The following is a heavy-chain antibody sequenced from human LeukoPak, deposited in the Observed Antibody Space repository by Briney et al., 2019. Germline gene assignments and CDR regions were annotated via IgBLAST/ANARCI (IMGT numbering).Heavy chain of an antibody. CDR1: GFTFGSYA. V-gene: IGHV3-23*01. J-gene: IGHJ4*02. CDR3: AKWKYSNSGIDDY. Sequence: PGGSLRLSCAASGFTFGSYAMSWVRQVQGKGLERVSVISGSGDNTYYADSVKGRFTISRDNSKNMLYLQMNSLRAEDTAVYYCAKWKYSNSGIDDYWGQGTLVTVSS. D-gene: IGHD6-6*01. CDR2: ISGSGDNT.